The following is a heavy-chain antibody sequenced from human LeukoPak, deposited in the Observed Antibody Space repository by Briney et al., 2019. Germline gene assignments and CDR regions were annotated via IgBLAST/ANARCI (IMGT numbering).Heavy chain of an antibody. CDR3: AKESESYDSSGSTFHY. J-gene: IGHJ4*02. CDR2: IRYDGSDK. V-gene: IGHV3-30*02. Sequence: GGSLRLSCAASGFTFSSYGMHWVRQAPGKGLEWVAFIRYDGSDKYYTDSVKGRFTISRDDSKNTLYLQMNSLRAEHTAVYYCAKESESYDSSGSTFHYWDQGTLATVSS. CDR1: GFTFSSYG. D-gene: IGHD3-22*01.